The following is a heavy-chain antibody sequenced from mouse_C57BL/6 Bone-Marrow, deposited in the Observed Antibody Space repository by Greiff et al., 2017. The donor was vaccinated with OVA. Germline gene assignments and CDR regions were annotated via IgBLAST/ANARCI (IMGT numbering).Heavy chain of an antibody. Sequence: EVQLQESGPELVKPGASVKISCKASGYSFTDYNMNWVKQSNGKSLEWIGVINPNYGTTSYNQKFKGKATLTVDQSSSTAYMQLNSLTSEDSAVYYGAREWVGYYAWYFDYWGQGTTLTVSS. J-gene: IGHJ2*01. CDR3: AREWVGYYAWYFDY. D-gene: IGHD2-3*01. CDR1: GYSFTDYN. CDR2: INPNYGTT. V-gene: IGHV1-39*01.